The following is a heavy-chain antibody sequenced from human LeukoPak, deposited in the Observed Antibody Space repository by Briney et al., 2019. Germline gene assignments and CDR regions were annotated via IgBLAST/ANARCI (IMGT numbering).Heavy chain of an antibody. CDR1: GFTFSSYS. CDR2: ISSSSSYI. D-gene: IGHD5/OR15-5a*01. V-gene: IGHV3-21*01. CDR3: ARDSTIRSAFDI. Sequence: GGSLRLSCAASGFTFSSYSMNWVRQAPGKGLEWVSSISSSSSYIYYADSVKGRFTISRDNAKNSLYLQMNSLRAEDTAVYYCARDSTIRSAFDIWGQGTLVTVSS. J-gene: IGHJ3*02.